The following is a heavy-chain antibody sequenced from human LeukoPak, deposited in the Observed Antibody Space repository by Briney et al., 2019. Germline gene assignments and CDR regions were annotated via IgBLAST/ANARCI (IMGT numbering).Heavy chain of an antibody. CDR2: INPNSGGT. CDR1: GYTFTGYY. J-gene: IGHJ6*03. CDR3: ARHGIAVAGYYYMDV. V-gene: IGHV1-2*02. D-gene: IGHD6-19*01. Sequence: ASVKVSCKASGYTFTGYYMHWVRQAPGQGLEWMGWINPNSGGTNYAQKFQGRVNMTRDTSISTAYMELTRLRSDDTAVYYCARHGIAVAGYYYMDVWGKGTTVTISS.